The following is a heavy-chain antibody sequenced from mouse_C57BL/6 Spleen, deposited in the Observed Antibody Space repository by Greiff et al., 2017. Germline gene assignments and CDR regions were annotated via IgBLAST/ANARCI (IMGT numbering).Heavy chain of an antibody. V-gene: IGHV5-16*01. CDR1: GFTFSGYY. Sequence: EVKLEESEGGLVQPGRSMKLSCTASGFTFSGYYMAWVHQVTEKGLEWVAKINYDGSSTYYLDSLTSRFIISRDNAKNILYLQMSSLKSEDTATYYCARALPRYFDYWGQGTTLTVSS. CDR2: INYDGSST. CDR3: ARALPRYFDY. J-gene: IGHJ2*01.